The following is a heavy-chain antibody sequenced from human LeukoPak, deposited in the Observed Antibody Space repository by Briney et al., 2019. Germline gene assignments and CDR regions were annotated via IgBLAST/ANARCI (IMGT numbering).Heavy chain of an antibody. D-gene: IGHD3-9*01. V-gene: IGHV3-23*01. CDR2: FIGRVTLT. J-gene: IGHJ5*01. Sequence: GGSLRLSCSASGFTFSSFVMHWVRQAPRKGLELVTDFIGRVTLTHYADSVKRRFTISRDNSKNILYLQMNRLSVEDTPVYFCARTSELVPAITARNNRIDSWGQGTLVTVSS. CDR1: GFTFSSFV. CDR3: ARTSELVPAITARNNRIDS.